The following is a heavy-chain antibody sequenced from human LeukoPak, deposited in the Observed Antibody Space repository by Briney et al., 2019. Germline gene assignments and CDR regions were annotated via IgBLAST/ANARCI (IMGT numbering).Heavy chain of an antibody. CDR1: GFNFNSYT. D-gene: IGHD1-20*01. CDR3: ASANWNDWIGY. CDR2: MSYDGSKK. J-gene: IGHJ4*02. Sequence: PGTSLRLSCAASGFNFNSYTMHWVRLAPGKGLEWVAVMSYDGSKKYYTDSVKGRFTISRDNSKSTLYLEMNSLRAEDTAVYYCASANWNDWIGYWGQGTQVTISS. V-gene: IGHV3-30*04.